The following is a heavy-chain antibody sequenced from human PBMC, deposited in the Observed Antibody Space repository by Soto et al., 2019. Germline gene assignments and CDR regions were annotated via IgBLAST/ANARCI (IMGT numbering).Heavy chain of an antibody. CDR2: FIPKYDTA. Sequence: ASVKVSCKASRGSFSNCAVSWVRQVPEQGLEWIGGFIPKYDTANYDEKFRGRVTITADESTTTVYMELSSLTFEDTAIYYCARDGSGIESRGTYYWFDPWGQGTLVTVSS. CDR1: RGSFSNCA. V-gene: IGHV1-69*13. CDR3: ARDGSGIESRGTYYWFDP. J-gene: IGHJ5*02. D-gene: IGHD1-26*01.